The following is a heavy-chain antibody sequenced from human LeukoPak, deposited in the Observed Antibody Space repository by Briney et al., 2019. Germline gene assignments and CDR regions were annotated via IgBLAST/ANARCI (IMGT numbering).Heavy chain of an antibody. CDR1: GGTLSRYA. CDR3: AGVGGSGSYYRY. D-gene: IGHD3-10*01. Sequence: ASVKVSCKTSGGTLSRYAISWVRQAPGQGLEWMGGIIPIFGTANYAQKFQGRVTITADESTSTAYMELSSLRSEDTAVYYCAGVGGSGSYYRYWGQGTLVTVSS. J-gene: IGHJ4*02. CDR2: IIPIFGTA. V-gene: IGHV1-69*13.